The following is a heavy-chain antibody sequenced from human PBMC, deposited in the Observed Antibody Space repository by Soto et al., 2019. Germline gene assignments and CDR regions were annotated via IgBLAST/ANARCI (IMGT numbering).Heavy chain of an antibody. CDR1: GGTFSSYT. J-gene: IGHJ5*02. V-gene: IGHV1-69*02. CDR2: IIPILGIA. Sequence: QVQLVQSGAEVKKPGSSVKVSCKASGGTFSSYTISWVRQAPGQGLEWMGRIIPILGIANYAQKFQGRVTITADKSTSTAYMELSSLSSEDTAVYYCAINVYGAGLNWFDPWGQGTLVTVSS. D-gene: IGHD3-10*01. CDR3: AINVYGAGLNWFDP.